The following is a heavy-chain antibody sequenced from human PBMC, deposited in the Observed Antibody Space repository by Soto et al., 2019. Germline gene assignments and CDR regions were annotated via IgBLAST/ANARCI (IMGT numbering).Heavy chain of an antibody. CDR1: GYSISSGLY. Sequence: SETLSLTCAVSGYSISSGLYWGWIRQPPGKGLEWSGTIYRGGVTYYNPSLKSRVTISIDTSKNHFSLRLSSVTATDTAVYFCAIGNPDWFDPWGQETLVTVSS. D-gene: IGHD1-1*01. V-gene: IGHV4-38-2*01. CDR2: IYRGGVT. CDR3: AIGNPDWFDP. J-gene: IGHJ5*02.